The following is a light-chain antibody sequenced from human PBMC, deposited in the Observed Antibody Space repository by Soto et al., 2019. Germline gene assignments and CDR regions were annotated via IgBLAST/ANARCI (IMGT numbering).Light chain of an antibody. CDR1: QTISRW. V-gene: IGKV1-5*01. CDR3: QSRA. CDR2: DAS. J-gene: IGKJ5*01. Sequence: DIQLTQTPSTLSASVGDEVTITCRASQTISRWLAWYQQKPGRAPKLLIYDASTLESGVPSRFSGSGSETEFTLTISSLQPDDFATYFCQSRAFGQGTRL.